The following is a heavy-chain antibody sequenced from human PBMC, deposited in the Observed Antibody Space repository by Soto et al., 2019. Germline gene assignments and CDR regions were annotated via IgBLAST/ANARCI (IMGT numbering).Heavy chain of an antibody. CDR3: ARVPDR. Sequence: PSETLSLTCAVAGGSISIAGYSWSWIRQPPGKGLEWIGYIYHSGSTYYNPSLKSRVTISVDRSKNQFSLKLSSVPAAETAVYYCARVPDRWGQGTLVPVSS. J-gene: IGHJ5*02. D-gene: IGHD2-2*01. CDR1: GGSISIAGYS. CDR2: IYHSGST. V-gene: IGHV4-30-2*01.